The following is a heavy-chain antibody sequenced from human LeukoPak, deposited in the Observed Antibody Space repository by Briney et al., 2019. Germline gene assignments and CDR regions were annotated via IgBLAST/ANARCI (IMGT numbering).Heavy chain of an antibody. D-gene: IGHD6-6*01. Sequence: SETLSLTCTVSGYSISNSYYWAWIRQPPGKGLEWIGSIYHSGSTYYNPSLKSRVTISVDTSKNQFSLKLSSVTAADTAVYYCAGSIAARKGTPRIDYWGQGTLVTVSS. CDR2: IYHSGST. CDR3: AGSIAARKGTPRIDY. J-gene: IGHJ4*02. CDR1: GYSISNSYY. V-gene: IGHV4-38-2*02.